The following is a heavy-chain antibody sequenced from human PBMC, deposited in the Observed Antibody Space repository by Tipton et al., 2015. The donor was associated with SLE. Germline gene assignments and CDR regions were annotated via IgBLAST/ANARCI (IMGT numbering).Heavy chain of an antibody. V-gene: IGHV4-39*07. D-gene: IGHD6-19*01. CDR1: GGSISSSSYY. Sequence: TLSLTCTVSGGSISSSSYYWGWIRQPPGKGLEWIGHIYHSGSTYYNPSLKSRVTISVDTSKNQFSLKLSSVTAADTAVYYCAREAYSSGPWDFDYWGQGTLVTVSS. CDR3: AREAYSSGPWDFDY. J-gene: IGHJ4*02. CDR2: IYHSGST.